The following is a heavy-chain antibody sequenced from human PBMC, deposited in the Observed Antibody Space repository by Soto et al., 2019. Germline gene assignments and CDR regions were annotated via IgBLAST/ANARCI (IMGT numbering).Heavy chain of an antibody. CDR2: ISDDSSRT. J-gene: IGHJ5*01. Sequence: PGGSLRLSCAASGFPFNTFEMSWVRQAPGRGLEWVSFISDDSSRTYYADAVKGRFTISRDNSKYTLYLQMNSLTAEDTAVYACVKGGWLDFWGQGTLVTVSS. CDR1: GFPFNTFE. CDR3: VKGGWLDF. D-gene: IGHD3-16*01. V-gene: IGHV3-23*01.